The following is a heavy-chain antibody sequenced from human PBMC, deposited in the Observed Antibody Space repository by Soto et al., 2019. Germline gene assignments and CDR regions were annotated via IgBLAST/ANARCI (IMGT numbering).Heavy chain of an antibody. CDR1: GYTFTSYG. CDR3: ARPRVAATFNDAFDI. V-gene: IGHV1-18*01. Sequence: QVQLVQSGPEVKKPGASVKVSCKASGYTFTSYGITWVRQAPGQGLEWMGWITAHNGNTKYAQKLQGRVTMTTDTSTSTAYLELRSLRSDDTAVYYCARPRVAATFNDAFDIWGQGTMVTVSS. CDR2: ITAHNGNT. J-gene: IGHJ3*02. D-gene: IGHD2-15*01.